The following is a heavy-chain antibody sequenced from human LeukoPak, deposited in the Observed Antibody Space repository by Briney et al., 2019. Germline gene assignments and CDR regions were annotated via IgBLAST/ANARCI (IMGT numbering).Heavy chain of an antibody. D-gene: IGHD6-13*01. J-gene: IGHJ1*01. CDR1: GFTFSSYS. CDR3: ARREQQLVRRYFQH. V-gene: IGHV3-21*01. CDR2: ISSSSSYI. Sequence: GGSLRLSCAASGFTFSSYSMNWVRQAPGKGLEWVSSISSSSSYIYYADSVKGRFTISRDDAKNSLYLQMNSLRAEDTAVYYCARREQQLVRRYFQHWGQGTLVTVPS.